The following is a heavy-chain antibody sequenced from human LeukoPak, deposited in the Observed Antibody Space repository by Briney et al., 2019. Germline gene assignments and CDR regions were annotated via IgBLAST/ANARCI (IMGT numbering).Heavy chain of an antibody. J-gene: IGHJ1*01. CDR1: GFTFTTYA. D-gene: IGHD2-21*01. V-gene: IGHV3-23*01. CDR3: AKDCGGDCFSRKYFQH. CDR2: ISGSGAST. Sequence: GGSLRLSCAASGFTFTTYAMTWVRQTPGKGLEWVSAISGSGASTYYADSVKGRFTISGDSSKNTVYLQMNSLRAEDTAVYYCAKDCGGDCFSRKYFQHWGQGTLVTVSS.